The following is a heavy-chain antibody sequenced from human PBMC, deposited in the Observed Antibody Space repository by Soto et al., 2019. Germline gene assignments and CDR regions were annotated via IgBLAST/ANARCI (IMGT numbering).Heavy chain of an antibody. CDR1: GFTFSSYW. CDR3: ASPYSSRWSQVLNP. CDR2: INSDGSST. J-gene: IGHJ5*02. Sequence: PVGSLRLSCAASGFTFSSYWMHWVRQAPGKGLVWVSRINSDGSSTSYADSVKGRFTISRDNAKNTLYLQMNSLRAEDTAVYYSASPYSSRWSQVLNPCGEPILV. D-gene: IGHD6-13*01. V-gene: IGHV3-74*01.